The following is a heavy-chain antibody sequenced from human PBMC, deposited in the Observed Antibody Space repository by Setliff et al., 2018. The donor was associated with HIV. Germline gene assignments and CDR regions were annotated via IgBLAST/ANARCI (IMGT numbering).Heavy chain of an antibody. CDR3: ATLRWLRSKHSDY. J-gene: IGHJ4*01. Sequence: SETLSLTCTVSGGSISNTNYYWGWIRQPPGKGLEWIGAIDYSGITYYNPSLKSRVTVSIDTSKNQFSLKLHSVTAADTALYFCATLRWLRSKHSDYWGQGTLVTVS. CDR2: IDYSGIT. D-gene: IGHD5-12*01. CDR1: GGSISNTNYY. V-gene: IGHV4-39*01.